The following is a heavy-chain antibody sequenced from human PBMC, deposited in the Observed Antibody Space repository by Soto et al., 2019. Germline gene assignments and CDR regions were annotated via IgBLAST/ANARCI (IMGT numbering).Heavy chain of an antibody. Sequence: PSETLSLTCTVPGDSISSRDWWSWVRQSPGKGLEWIGEFSHSGRTNYNPSLKSRVTISVDKSKSQFSLELSSVTAADTAVYYWARNGGHYFDYWGQGTLVTVSS. J-gene: IGHJ4*02. CDR1: GDSISSRDW. CDR3: ARNGGHYFDY. D-gene: IGHD2-15*01. CDR2: FSHSGRT. V-gene: IGHV4-4*02.